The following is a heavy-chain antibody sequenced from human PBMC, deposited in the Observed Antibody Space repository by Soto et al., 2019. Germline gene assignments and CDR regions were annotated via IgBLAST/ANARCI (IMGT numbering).Heavy chain of an antibody. V-gene: IGHV3-21*01. CDR3: ARDSGRVLRYFAWLSVGGGAGMDV. CDR1: GFTFSSYS. J-gene: IGHJ6*02. CDR2: ISSSRSYI. D-gene: IGHD3-9*01. Sequence: EVQLVESGGGLVKPGGSLRLSCAASGFTFSSYSMNWVRQAPGKGLEWVSSISSSRSYIYYADSVKGRFTISRDNAKNSLYLQMNSITAEDTAVYYCARDSGRVLRYFAWLSVGGGAGMDVWGQGTTVTVSS.